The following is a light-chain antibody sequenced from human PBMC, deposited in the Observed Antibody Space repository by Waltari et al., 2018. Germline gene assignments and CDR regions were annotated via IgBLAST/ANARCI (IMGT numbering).Light chain of an antibody. J-gene: IGLJ3*02. Sequence: CIPTQPLSVSHSPGKTLTLPCTRNSRYISSNFVHWYQLRPESVPMPVIYEDKQRPSGVPDRFSGSIDRSSNSASPTISGLKTEDEGDYYCQSYDSKNTKVFGGGTKLTVL. CDR3: QSYDSKNTKV. CDR2: EDK. CDR1: SRYISSNF. V-gene: IGLV6-57*03.